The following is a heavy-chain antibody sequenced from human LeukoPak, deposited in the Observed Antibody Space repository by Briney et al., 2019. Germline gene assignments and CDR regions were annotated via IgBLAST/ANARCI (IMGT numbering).Heavy chain of an antibody. CDR3: ARVVEEYDYVWGSYRSEAFDI. J-gene: IGHJ3*02. V-gene: IGHV4-61*01. CDR1: GGSVSSGSYY. D-gene: IGHD3-16*02. Sequence: SETLSLTCTVSGGSVSSGSYYWSWIRQPPGKGLEWIGYIYYSGSTNYNPSLKSRVTISVDTSKNQFSLKLSSVTAADTAVYYCARVVEEYDYVWGSYRSEAFDIWGQGTMVTVSS. CDR2: IYYSGST.